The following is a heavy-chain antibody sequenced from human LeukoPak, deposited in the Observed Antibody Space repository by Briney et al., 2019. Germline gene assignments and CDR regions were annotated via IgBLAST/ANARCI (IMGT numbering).Heavy chain of an antibody. J-gene: IGHJ4*02. Sequence: PGGSLRLSCAASGFTFSSYAMSCVRQAPGKGLEWVSGISGSGPYTFYTDSVKGRFTISRDSSKNTLYLQMNSLRAEDTALYYCAKHGYCSGISCFFDFWGRGTLVTVSS. CDR1: GFTFSSYA. D-gene: IGHD2-2*03. CDR3: AKHGYCSGISCFFDF. CDR2: ISGSGPYT. V-gene: IGHV3-23*01.